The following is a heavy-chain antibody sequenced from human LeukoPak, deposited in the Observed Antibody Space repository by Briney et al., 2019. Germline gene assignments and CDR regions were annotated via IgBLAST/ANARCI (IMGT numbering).Heavy chain of an antibody. J-gene: IGHJ3*02. Sequence: ASVKVSCRASGYTFTSYDINWVRQATGQGLEWMGWMNPNSGNTGYAQKFQGRVTITADESTSTAYMELSSLRSEDTAVYYCARVAGDDAFDIWGQGTMVTVSS. V-gene: IGHV1-8*01. CDR3: ARVAGDDAFDI. D-gene: IGHD6-19*01. CDR1: GYTFTSYD. CDR2: MNPNSGNT.